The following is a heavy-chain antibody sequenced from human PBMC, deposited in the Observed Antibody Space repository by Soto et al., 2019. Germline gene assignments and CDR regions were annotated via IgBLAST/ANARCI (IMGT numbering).Heavy chain of an antibody. CDR3: ARGPAGGNDY. CDR1: GYTFIDYY. D-gene: IGHD2-15*01. Sequence: ASVKVSCKPSGYTFIDYYLHWVRQAPGQGLEWMGWIDPKSGRTNYAQKFQGRVTMTRDTSISTAYMELIRLTSDDTAVYYCARGPAGGNDYWCPATLVTVS. J-gene: IGHJ4*02. CDR2: IDPKSGRT. V-gene: IGHV1-2*02.